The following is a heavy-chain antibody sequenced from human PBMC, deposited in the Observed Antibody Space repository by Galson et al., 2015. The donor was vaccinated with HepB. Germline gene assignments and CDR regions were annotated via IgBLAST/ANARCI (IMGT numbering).Heavy chain of an antibody. CDR3: AGFYGGNSLDYFDY. J-gene: IGHJ4*02. Sequence: SLRLSCAASGFTFSSYAMSWVRQAPGKGLEWVSAISGSGGSTYYADSVKGRFTISRDNSKNTLYLQMNSLRAEDTAVYHCAGFYGGNSLDYFDYWGQGTLVTVSS. CDR1: GFTFSSYA. V-gene: IGHV3-23*01. CDR2: ISGSGGST. D-gene: IGHD4-23*01.